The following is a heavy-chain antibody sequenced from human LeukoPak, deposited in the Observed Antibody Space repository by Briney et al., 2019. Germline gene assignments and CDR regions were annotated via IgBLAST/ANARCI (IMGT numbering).Heavy chain of an antibody. D-gene: IGHD6-13*01. J-gene: IGHJ3*02. Sequence: PSETLSLTCAVYGGSFSGYYWSWIRQPPGKGLEWIGEINHSGSTNYNPSLKSRVTISVDTSKNQFSLKLSSVTAADTAVYYCARRRVDSSSWSRRGAFDIWGQGTMVTVSS. CDR2: INHSGST. V-gene: IGHV4-34*01. CDR1: GGSFSGYY. CDR3: ARRRVDSSSWSRRGAFDI.